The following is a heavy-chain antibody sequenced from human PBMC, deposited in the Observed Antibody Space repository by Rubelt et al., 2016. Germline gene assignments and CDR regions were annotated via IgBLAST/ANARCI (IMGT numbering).Heavy chain of an antibody. CDR3: VRRMSALGYYYGMDV. D-gene: IGHD3-16*01. CDR2: INSDGSRT. V-gene: IGHV3-74*01. Sequence: EVQVVESGGGLVQPGGSLRLSCVVSGFTFSSYWMHWVRQVPGKGLVWVSRINSDGSRTNYADSVRGRFTISRDNAKNTLILQMNSLRVEDTAVYYCVRRMSALGYYYGMDVWGQGTTVTVSS. CDR1: GFTFSSYW. J-gene: IGHJ6*02.